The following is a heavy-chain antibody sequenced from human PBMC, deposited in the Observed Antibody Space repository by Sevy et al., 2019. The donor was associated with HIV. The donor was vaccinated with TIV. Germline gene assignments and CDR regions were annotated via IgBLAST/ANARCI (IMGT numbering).Heavy chain of an antibody. CDR1: RFTFSDYY. Sequence: GGSLRLSCAASRFTFSDYYMSWIRQAPGKGLEWISYITGSDYTIYYSDSVKGRFTISRDNAKNSLYLQMNSLRAEDTAVYYCARDHVKDGDLGDYYYFAMDVWGHGTTVTVSS. D-gene: IGHD4-17*01. J-gene: IGHJ6*02. CDR3: ARDHVKDGDLGDYYYFAMDV. CDR2: ITGSDYTI. V-gene: IGHV3-11*01.